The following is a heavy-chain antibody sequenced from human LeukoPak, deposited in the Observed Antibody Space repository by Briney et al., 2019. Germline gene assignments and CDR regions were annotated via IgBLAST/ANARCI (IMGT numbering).Heavy chain of an antibody. CDR2: IYYTGST. V-gene: IGHV4-59*01. CDR1: GGSISSYY. D-gene: IGHD3-10*01. CDR3: ARYGSGSYYPHYYYYYYMDV. J-gene: IGHJ6*03. Sequence: SETLSLTCTVSGGSISSYYWNWIRQPPGKGLEWIGYIYYTGSTNYNPSLKSRVTISVDTSKNQFSLKLSSVTAADTAVYYCARYGSGSYYPHYYYYYYMDVWGKGTTVTVSS.